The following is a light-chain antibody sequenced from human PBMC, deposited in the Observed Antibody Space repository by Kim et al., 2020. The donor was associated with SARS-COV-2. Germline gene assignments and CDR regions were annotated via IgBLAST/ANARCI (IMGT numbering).Light chain of an antibody. J-gene: IGLJ3*02. Sequence: APGKKAMLNCGGNNIGRKSVHWYQQKPGQAHVLVIYYDSDRPSGIPERFSGSNSGNTATLTISRVEAGDEADYYCQVWDSSSDHWVFGVGTQLTVL. CDR2: YDS. V-gene: IGLV3-21*04. CDR1: NIGRKS. CDR3: QVWDSSSDHWV.